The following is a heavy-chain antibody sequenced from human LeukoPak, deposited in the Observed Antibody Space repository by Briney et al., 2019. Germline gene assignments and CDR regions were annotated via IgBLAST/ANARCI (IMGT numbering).Heavy chain of an antibody. Sequence: GASVNVSCKASGYTFTGYYMHWVRQAPGQGLEWMGWINPNSGGTNYAQKFQGRVAMTRDTSISTAYMELSRLRSDDTAVYYCARGGSGSYYYYYMDVWGKGTTVTISS. CDR1: GYTFTGYY. CDR3: ARGGSGSYYYYYMDV. J-gene: IGHJ6*03. D-gene: IGHD3-10*01. V-gene: IGHV1-2*02. CDR2: INPNSGGT.